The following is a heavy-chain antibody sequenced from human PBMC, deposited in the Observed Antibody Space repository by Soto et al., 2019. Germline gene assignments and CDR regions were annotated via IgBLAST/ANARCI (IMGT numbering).Heavy chain of an antibody. CDR2: ISTAHRDI. J-gene: IGHJ4*02. V-gene: IGHV1-18*04. D-gene: IGHD3-10*01. CDR1: GYTFTNYG. CDR3: ARDLAYIREY. Sequence: QVQLVQSGTEVKKPGASVRVSCKASGYTFTNYGISWVRQAPGQGLEWMGWISTAHRDIDYAQKFQGRVTMTTDTSTNTASLEVRTLRSDDTAVYYCARDLAYIREYWGQGNLVSVSS.